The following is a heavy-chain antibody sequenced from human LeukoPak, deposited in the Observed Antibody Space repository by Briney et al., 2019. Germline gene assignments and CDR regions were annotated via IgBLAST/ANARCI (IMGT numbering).Heavy chain of an antibody. D-gene: IGHD5-24*01. CDR1: GYTFTSYS. V-gene: IGHV1-18*01. Sequence: ASVKVSCKASGYTFTSYSIRWVRQAPGQGLEWMGWISAYNGNTNYAQKLQGRVTMTTDTSTSTAYMELRSLRSDDTAVYYCATARWLQEFDYWGQGTLVTVSS. CDR2: ISAYNGNT. CDR3: ATARWLQEFDY. J-gene: IGHJ4*02.